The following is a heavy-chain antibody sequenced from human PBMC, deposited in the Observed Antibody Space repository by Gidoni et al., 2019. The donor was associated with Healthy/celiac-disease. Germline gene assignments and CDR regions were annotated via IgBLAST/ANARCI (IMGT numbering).Heavy chain of an antibody. CDR2: IYYSGST. CDR3: ARVRKTYYYDMDGGWFDP. D-gene: IGHD3-22*01. J-gene: IGHJ5*02. V-gene: IGHV4-59*01. Sequence: QVQLQESGPGLVKPSETLSLTCTVSGGSISSYYWSWIRQPPGKGLEWIGYIYYSGSTNYNPSLKSRVTISVDTSKNQFSLKLSSVTAADTAVYYCARVRKTYYYDMDGGWFDPWGQGTLVTVSS. CDR1: GGSISSYY.